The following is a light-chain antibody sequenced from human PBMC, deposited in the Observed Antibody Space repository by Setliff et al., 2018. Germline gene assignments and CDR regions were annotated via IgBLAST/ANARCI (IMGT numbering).Light chain of an antibody. V-gene: IGLV1-51*01. J-gene: IGLJ1*01. Sequence: QSVLGQPPSVSAAPGQKVAISCSGSSSNIGNNYVSWYQQLPGTAPKLLIYDNKRPSGIPDRFSGSKSGTSATLGITGLQTGDEADYYCGAWDRSLSVYVFGTGTKV. CDR3: GAWDRSLSVYV. CDR2: DNK. CDR1: SSNIGNNY.